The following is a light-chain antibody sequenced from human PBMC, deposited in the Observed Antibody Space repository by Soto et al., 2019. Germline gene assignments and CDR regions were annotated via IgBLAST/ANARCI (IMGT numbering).Light chain of an antibody. CDR3: GSYAGSYTWV. CDR2: DVS. V-gene: IGLV2-11*01. J-gene: IGLJ3*02. CDR1: SSDVGDYDF. Sequence: QSALTQPRSVSGSPGQSVTISCTGTSSDVGDYDFGSWYHQHPGKVTKLIIFDVSERPSGVPDRLSGSNSGNTAYLTISGLQAEDDGVYYCGSYAGSYTWVFGGGTKLTVL.